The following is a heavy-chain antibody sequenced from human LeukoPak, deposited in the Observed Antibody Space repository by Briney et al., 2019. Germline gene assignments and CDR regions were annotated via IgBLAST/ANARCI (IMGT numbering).Heavy chain of an antibody. J-gene: IGHJ3*01. V-gene: IGHV3-74*01. CDR2: ISYDGSST. CDR3: ARRSAAKDAFDF. CDR1: GFTFSGYS. Sequence: GGSLRLSCAASGFTFSGYSMNWVRQAPGKGLVWVSRISYDGSSTNYADSVKGRFTISRDNAKNTLYLQMNSLRAEDTAVYYCARRSAAKDAFDFWGQGTMVTVSS. D-gene: IGHD6-25*01.